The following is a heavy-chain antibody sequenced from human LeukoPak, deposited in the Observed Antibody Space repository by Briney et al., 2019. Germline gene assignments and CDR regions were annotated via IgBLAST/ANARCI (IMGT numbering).Heavy chain of an antibody. CDR1: GFTFDDYG. J-gene: IGHJ5*02. CDR3: ARDLGFVGRNWFDP. V-gene: IGHV3-20*04. Sequence: AGGSLRLSXAASGFTFDDYGMSWVRQASGKGLEWGSGINWNGGSTCYADSVKGRFTISRDNAKNSLYLQMNSLRAEDTALYYCARDLGFVGRNWFDPWGQGTLVTVSS. CDR2: INWNGGST. D-gene: IGHD3-3*01.